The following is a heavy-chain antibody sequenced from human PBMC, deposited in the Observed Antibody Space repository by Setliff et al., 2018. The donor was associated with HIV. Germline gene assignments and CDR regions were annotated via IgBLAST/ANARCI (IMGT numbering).Heavy chain of an antibody. CDR2: VNTNTGNP. Sequence: ASVKVSCKASGYTFTNYAMNWVRQAPGQGLEWMGWVNTNTGNPTYAQGFTGRFVFSLDTSVSTAFLQISSLQAEDTAVYYCARAPPRITIFGVVVSSDYYNYYMDVWGKGTTVTVSS. J-gene: IGHJ6*03. CDR1: GYTFTNYA. V-gene: IGHV7-4-1*02. D-gene: IGHD3-3*01. CDR3: ARAPPRITIFGVVVSSDYYNYYMDV.